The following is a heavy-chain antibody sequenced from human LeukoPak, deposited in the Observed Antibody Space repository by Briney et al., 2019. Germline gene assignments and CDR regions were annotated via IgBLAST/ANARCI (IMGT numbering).Heavy chain of an antibody. V-gene: IGHV3-7*01. CDR2: IKQGGSEK. J-gene: IGHJ6*02. D-gene: IGHD6-13*01. CDR3: ASGLYSGSWNYYSGMDV. CDR1: GFTFSTYW. Sequence: PGGSLRLSCAASGFTFSTYWMSWVRQAPGKGLEWVANIKQGGSEKYYVDSVKGRLTISRGNAKNSLFLHMNSLRAEDTAVYYCASGLYSGSWNYYSGMDVWGQGTTVTVSS.